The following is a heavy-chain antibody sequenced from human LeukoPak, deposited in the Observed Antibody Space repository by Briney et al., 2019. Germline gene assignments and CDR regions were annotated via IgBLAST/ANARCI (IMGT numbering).Heavy chain of an antibody. D-gene: IGHD3-22*01. Sequence: GASVKVSCKASGGTFSSYAISWVRQAPGQGLEWMGGIIPIFGTANYAQKFQGRVTITADESTSTAYMELSSLRSEDTAVYYCATISYDSSGYSPNSDYWGQGTLVTVSS. CDR1: GGTFSSYA. CDR2: IIPIFGTA. V-gene: IGHV1-69*13. J-gene: IGHJ4*02. CDR3: ATISYDSSGYSPNSDY.